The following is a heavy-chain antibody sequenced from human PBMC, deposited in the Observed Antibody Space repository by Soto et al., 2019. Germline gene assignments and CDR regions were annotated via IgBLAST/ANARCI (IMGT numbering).Heavy chain of an antibody. V-gene: IGHV3-30-3*01. D-gene: IGHD3-10*01. CDR3: ARPQLWLGQLEY. CDR1: GFTFSSYA. Sequence: QVQLVESGGGVVQPGRSLRLSCAVSGFTFSSYAMHWVRQAPGKGLEWVAVISYDGSKKYYADSVKGRFTISRDTSKSTLYLQMDSLRVVDTAVYYCARPQLWLGQLEYWGQGTLVTVSS. J-gene: IGHJ4*02. CDR2: ISYDGSKK.